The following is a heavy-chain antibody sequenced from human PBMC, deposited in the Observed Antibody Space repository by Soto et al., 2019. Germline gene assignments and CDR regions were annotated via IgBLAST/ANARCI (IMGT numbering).Heavy chain of an antibody. V-gene: IGHV3-23*01. CDR3: AKIGALWFGELLYFDY. CDR1: GFTFSSYA. CDR2: ISGSGGST. J-gene: IGHJ4*02. D-gene: IGHD3-10*01. Sequence: GGSLRLSCAASGFTFSSYAMSWVRQAPGKGLEWVSAISGSGGSTYYADSVKGRFTISRDNSKNTLYLQMNSLRAEDTAVYYCAKIGALWFGELLYFDYWGQGTLVTVSS.